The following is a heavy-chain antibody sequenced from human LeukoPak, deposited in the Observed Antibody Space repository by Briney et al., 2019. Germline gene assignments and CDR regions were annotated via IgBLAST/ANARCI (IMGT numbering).Heavy chain of an antibody. D-gene: IGHD3-10*01. V-gene: IGHV4-34*01. CDR2: INHSGST. J-gene: IGHJ4*02. Sequence: SETLSLTCAVYGGSFSGYYWSWIRQPPGKGLEWIGEINHSGSTNYNPSLKSRVTISVDTSKNQLSLKLSSVTAADTAVYYCAARITMVRGVIRYWGQGTLVTVSS. CDR1: GGSFSGYY. CDR3: AARITMVRGVIRY.